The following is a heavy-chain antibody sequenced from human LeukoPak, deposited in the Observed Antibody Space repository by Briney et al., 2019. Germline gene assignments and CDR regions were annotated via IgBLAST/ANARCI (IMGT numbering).Heavy chain of an antibody. D-gene: IGHD4-11*01. CDR3: AFRLTTVDRLSFDY. V-gene: IGHV1-18*01. J-gene: IGHJ4*02. CDR1: GYTFTSYG. CDR2: ISAYSDNT. Sequence: GASVKVSCKASGYTFTSYGISWVRQAPGQGLEWMGWISAYSDNTNYAQKLQGRVTMTTDTSTSTAYMELRSLRSDDTAVYYCAFRLTTVDRLSFDYWGQGTLVTVSS.